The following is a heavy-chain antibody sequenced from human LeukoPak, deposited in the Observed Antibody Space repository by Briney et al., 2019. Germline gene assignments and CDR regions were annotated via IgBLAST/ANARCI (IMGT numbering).Heavy chain of an antibody. CDR3: ATSYYGSGSYYYGMDV. CDR1: GFTFSSYS. V-gene: IGHV3-21*04. D-gene: IGHD3-10*01. J-gene: IGHJ6*02. Sequence: PGGSLRLSCAASGFTFSSYSLTWVRQAPGKGLEWVSSVSSSSNYIYYADSVKGRFSISRDNSKNMLYLQMNSLRVEDTAVYYCATSYYGSGSYYYGMDVWGQGTTVTVSS. CDR2: VSSSSNYI.